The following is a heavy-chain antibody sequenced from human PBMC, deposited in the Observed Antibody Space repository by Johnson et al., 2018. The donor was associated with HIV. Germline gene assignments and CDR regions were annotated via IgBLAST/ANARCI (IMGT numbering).Heavy chain of an antibody. CDR3: TVRISMILALTRRDQDI. J-gene: IGHJ3*02. Sequence: VQLVESGGGLVQPGGSLRLSCAASGFTFSSYWMSWVRQAPGKGLEWVANIKQDGSEKYYVDSVKGRFTISRDNAKNSLYLQMNSLKTEDSAVYYCTVRISMILALTRRDQDIWGQGTMVTVSS. D-gene: IGHD3-22*01. V-gene: IGHV3-7*03. CDR2: IKQDGSEK. CDR1: GFTFSSYW.